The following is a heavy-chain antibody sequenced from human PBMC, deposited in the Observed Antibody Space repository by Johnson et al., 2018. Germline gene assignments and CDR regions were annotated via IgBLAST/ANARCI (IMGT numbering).Heavy chain of an antibody. V-gene: IGHV1-69*09. CDR1: EGTFNVFP. CDR2: IVPTLHIP. J-gene: IGHJ1*01. D-gene: IGHD2-15*01. CDR3: TREAASPDVHSFIFFQY. Sequence: VQLVESGAEMKKPGSSVRISCKASEGTFNVFPISWVRQAPGQGLEWMGRIVPTLHIPNYSQKFQGRVTITADKSTTTVYMEFNSLTSEDTAVYYCTREAASPDVHSFIFFQYWGQGTLVIVSS.